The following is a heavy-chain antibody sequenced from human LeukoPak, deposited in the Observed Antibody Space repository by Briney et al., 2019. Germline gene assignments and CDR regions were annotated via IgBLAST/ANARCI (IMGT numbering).Heavy chain of an antibody. CDR1: GGSISSGGYY. V-gene: IGHV4-61*08. CDR2: IYYSGST. D-gene: IGHD1-26*01. CDR3: ARENVGAMGVNWCDP. J-gene: IGHJ5*02. Sequence: SETLSLTCTVSGGSISSGGYYWIWIRQRTGKGLVWIGYIYYSGSTNYNPSLKSRVTISVDTSKNQFSLKLSTVTAADTAVYSCARENVGAMGVNWCDPWGQGTLVTVSS.